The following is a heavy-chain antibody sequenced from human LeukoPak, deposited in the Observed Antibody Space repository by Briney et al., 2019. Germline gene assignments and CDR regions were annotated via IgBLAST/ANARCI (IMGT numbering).Heavy chain of an antibody. V-gene: IGHV5-10-1*01. CDR2: IDPSDSYT. J-gene: IGHJ4*02. Sequence: GESLKISCKGSGYSFTTYWISWVRQMPGKGLEWMGRIDPSDSYTNYSPSFQGHVTISADTSISTAYLKWSSLKASDTGMYYCARFLVLRDILTGYFPYYFDHWGQGTLVTVSS. CDR1: GYSFTTYW. D-gene: IGHD3-9*01. CDR3: ARFLVLRDILTGYFPYYFDH.